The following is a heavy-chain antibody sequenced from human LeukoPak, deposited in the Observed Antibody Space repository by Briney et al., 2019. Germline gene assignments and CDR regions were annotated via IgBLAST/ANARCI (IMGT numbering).Heavy chain of an antibody. CDR3: ARDQRNYDILTGYSEFDY. V-gene: IGHV1-18*01. J-gene: IGHJ4*02. CDR2: INAYNGNT. CDR1: GYTFTSYG. D-gene: IGHD3-9*01. Sequence: ASVKVSCKASGYTFTSYGISWVRQAPGQGLEWMGWINAYNGNTNYAQELQGRVTMTTDTSTSTAYMELRSLRSDDTAVYYCARDQRNYDILTGYSEFDYWGQGTLVTVSS.